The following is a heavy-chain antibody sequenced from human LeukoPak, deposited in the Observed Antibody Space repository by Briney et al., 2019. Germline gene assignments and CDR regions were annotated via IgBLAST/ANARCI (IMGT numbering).Heavy chain of an antibody. D-gene: IGHD6-6*01. V-gene: IGHV3-53*04. J-gene: IGHJ4*02. CDR1: GFTVSNNY. CDR2: IYSGGNT. CDR3: ARGGGAARLFDY. Sequence: QSGGSLRLSCAASGFTVSNNYMSWVRQAPGKGLEWVSVIYSGGNTYYADSVKGRFTISRHNSMNTLYLQMNSLRTEDTAVYYCARGGGAARLFDYWGQGTLVTVSS.